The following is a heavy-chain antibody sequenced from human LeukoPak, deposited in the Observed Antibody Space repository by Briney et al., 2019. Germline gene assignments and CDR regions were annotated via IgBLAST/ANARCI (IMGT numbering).Heavy chain of an antibody. J-gene: IGHJ4*02. CDR3: ARVPTVGSGGYQFDY. D-gene: IGHD2-15*01. CDR2: ISSSSSTI. V-gene: IGHV3-48*02. CDR1: GFTFSSYS. Sequence: GGSLRLSCAASGFTFSSYSMNWVRQAPGKGLEWLSYISSSSSTIYYADSVKGRFTISRDNAKNSLYLQMNSLRDEDTAVYYCARVPTVGSGGYQFDYWGQGTLVTVSS.